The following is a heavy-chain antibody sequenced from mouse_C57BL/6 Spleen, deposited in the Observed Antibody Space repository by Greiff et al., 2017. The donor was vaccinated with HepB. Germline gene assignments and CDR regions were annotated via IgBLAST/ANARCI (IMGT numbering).Heavy chain of an antibody. CDR2: IWGVGST. D-gene: IGHD4-1*01. J-gene: IGHJ3*01. CDR1: GFSLTSYG. CDR3: ASLTGSSFAY. V-gene: IGHV2-6*01. Sequence: VKLVESGPGLVAPSQSLSTTCTVSGFSLTSYGVDWVRKSPGKGLEWLGVIWGVGSTNYNSALKSRLSISKDNSKSQVFLKMNSLQTDDTAMYYCASLTGSSFAYWGQGTLVTVSA.